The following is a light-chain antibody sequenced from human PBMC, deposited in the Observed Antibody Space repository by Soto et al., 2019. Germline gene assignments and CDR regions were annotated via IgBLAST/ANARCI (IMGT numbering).Light chain of an antibody. Sequence: VMTQSPLSLPVTLGEPASISCRSSQSLLHSNGYNYLAWFLQKAGQSPQLLIYLASSRASGVPDRFSGSGSGTDFTLEISSVEAEDVGIYYCMQLLHPPLTFGGGTKVDIK. CDR1: QSLLHSNGYNY. CDR2: LAS. CDR3: MQLLHPPLT. J-gene: IGKJ4*01. V-gene: IGKV2-28*01.